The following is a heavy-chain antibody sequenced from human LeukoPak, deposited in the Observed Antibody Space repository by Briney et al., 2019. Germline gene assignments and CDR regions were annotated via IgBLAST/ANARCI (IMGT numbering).Heavy chain of an antibody. V-gene: IGHV1-8*03. CDR1: GYTFTSYD. CDR3: ARGQTTVVRGVYYYMDV. Sequence: GASVKVSCKASGYTFTSYDINWVRQATGQGLEWMGWMNPNSGNTGYAQKFQGRVTITRNTSISTAYMELSSLRSEDTAVYYCARGQTTVVRGVYYYMDVWGKGTTVTVSS. D-gene: IGHD4-23*01. CDR2: MNPNSGNT. J-gene: IGHJ6*03.